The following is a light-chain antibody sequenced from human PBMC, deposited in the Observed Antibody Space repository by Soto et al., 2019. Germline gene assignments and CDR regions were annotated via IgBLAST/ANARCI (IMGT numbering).Light chain of an antibody. J-gene: IGKJ5*01. CDR1: QSVSSY. CDR3: QQYNNWPFS. V-gene: IGKV3-15*01. CDR2: DAS. Sequence: EIVMTQSPATLSLSPGERATLSCRASQSVSSYLAWYQQKPGQAPRLLIYDASNRATGVPARFSGTGSETDFTLTISGLQSDDSAVYFCQQYNNWPFSFGQGTRLEI.